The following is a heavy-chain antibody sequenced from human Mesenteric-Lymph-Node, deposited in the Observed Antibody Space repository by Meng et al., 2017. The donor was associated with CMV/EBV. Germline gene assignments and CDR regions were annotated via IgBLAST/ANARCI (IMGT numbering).Heavy chain of an antibody. J-gene: IGHJ4*02. Sequence: GGFLRLSCVASGFSFSSYAMHWVRQAPGKGLEWVAIISSDGSIRLFADSVKGRFTISRENSQNTLYLQLDSLRPEDTAVYYCARVTDYCSNIGCLAFFDYWGQGTLVTVSS. CDR2: ISSDGSIR. V-gene: IGHV3-30-3*01. D-gene: IGHD2-2*01. CDR1: GFSFSSYA. CDR3: ARVTDYCSNIGCLAFFDY.